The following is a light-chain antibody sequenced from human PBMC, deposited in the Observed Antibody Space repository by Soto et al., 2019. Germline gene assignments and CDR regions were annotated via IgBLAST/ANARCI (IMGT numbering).Light chain of an antibody. J-gene: IGKJ4*01. V-gene: IGKV3-11*01. CDR3: QQRSNWLSLT. Sequence: EIVLTQSPATLSLSPGERATLSCRASQSVSSYLAWYQQKPGQAPRLLIYDASNRATGIPARFSGSGSGTDFTLTISSLEPEDFGVYYCQQRSNWLSLTCGGGTKVEIK. CDR2: DAS. CDR1: QSVSSY.